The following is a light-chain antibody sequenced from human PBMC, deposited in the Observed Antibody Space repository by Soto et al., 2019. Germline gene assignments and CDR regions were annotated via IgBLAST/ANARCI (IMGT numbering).Light chain of an antibody. J-gene: IGLJ1*01. CDR3: ATWDDTMNGYV. CDR1: SSNIGANT. V-gene: IGLV1-44*01. Sequence: QSVLTQPPSASGTPGQRVTISCSGSSSNIGANTVTWYQQLPGTAPTLLIFGNNHRPSGVPDRFSASKSGTSGSLAISGLQSADEADYYCATWDDTMNGYVFGAGTKVTVL. CDR2: GNN.